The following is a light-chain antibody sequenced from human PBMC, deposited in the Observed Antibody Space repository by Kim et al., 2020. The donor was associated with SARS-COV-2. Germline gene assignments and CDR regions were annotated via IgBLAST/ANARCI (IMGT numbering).Light chain of an antibody. Sequence: GENATLSCRASQSVSSSYLAWYQQKPGQAPRLLIYGASSRATGIPDRFSGSGSGTDFTLTISRLEPEDFAVYYCQQYGSSPRTFGQGTKLEI. CDR3: QQYGSSPRT. J-gene: IGKJ2*01. V-gene: IGKV3-20*01. CDR1: QSVSSSY. CDR2: GAS.